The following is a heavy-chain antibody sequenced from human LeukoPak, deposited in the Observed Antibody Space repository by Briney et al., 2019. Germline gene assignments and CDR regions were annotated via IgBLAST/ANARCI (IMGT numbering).Heavy chain of an antibody. V-gene: IGHV4-59*01. CDR2: VDHSETT. CDR1: NGSISNYY. J-gene: IGHJ6*04. CDR3: ARGACTGPNCRISPMDV. D-gene: IGHD2-8*02. Sequence: SETLSLTCTVSNGSISNYYWKWMPQAPGKGLVWIGFVDHSETTDHHPSLKSRVIIAVDTSKNQFSLRLDAVTAADTAVYYCARGACTGPNCRISPMDVWGKGTTVTVSS.